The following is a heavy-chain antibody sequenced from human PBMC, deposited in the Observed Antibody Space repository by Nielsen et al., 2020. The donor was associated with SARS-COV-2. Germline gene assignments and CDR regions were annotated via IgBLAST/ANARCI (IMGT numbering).Heavy chain of an antibody. CDR3: ARDEGTWADGYYIGGGVVDY. Sequence: WIRQPPGKGLEWIGYIYCSGSTYYNPSLKSRVTISVDTSKNQFSLKLSSVTAADTAVYYCARDEGTWADGYYIGGGVVDYWGQGTLVTVSS. CDR2: IYCSGST. J-gene: IGHJ4*02. V-gene: IGHV4-31*02. D-gene: IGHD3-3*01.